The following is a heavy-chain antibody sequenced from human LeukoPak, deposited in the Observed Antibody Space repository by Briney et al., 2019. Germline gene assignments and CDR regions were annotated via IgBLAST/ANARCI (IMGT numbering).Heavy chain of an antibody. CDR1: GFTFGSYG. CDR3: AKDTSLWTTYYYMDV. CDR2: TRYDGAYK. D-gene: IGHD3/OR15-3a*01. J-gene: IGHJ6*03. Sequence: GGSLRLSCVASGFTFGSYGMHWVRQPPGKGLEWVAFTRYDGAYKYYADSVEGRFTISIDNSKSTVYLQMNSLRPEDTGFYYCAKDTSLWTTYYYMDVWGKGTTVTVSS. V-gene: IGHV3-30*02.